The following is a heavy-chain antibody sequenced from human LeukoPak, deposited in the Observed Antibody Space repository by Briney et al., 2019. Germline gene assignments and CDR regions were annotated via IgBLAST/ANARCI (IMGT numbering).Heavy chain of an antibody. J-gene: IGHJ4*02. CDR2: ISGSGGST. CDR3: AKDLSAAVAGPTYFDY. D-gene: IGHD6-19*01. Sequence: GGSLRLSCAASGFTFSSYAMTWVRQAPGKGLGWVSAISGSGGSTYYVDSVKGRFTISRDTSKSTLYLQMNSLRAEDTAVYYCAKDLSAAVAGPTYFDYWGQGTLVTVSS. CDR1: GFTFSSYA. V-gene: IGHV3-23*01.